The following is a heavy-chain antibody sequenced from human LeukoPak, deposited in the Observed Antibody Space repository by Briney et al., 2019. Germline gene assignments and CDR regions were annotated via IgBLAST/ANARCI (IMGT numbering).Heavy chain of an antibody. CDR3: ARLSLYSSSWLATSWFDP. D-gene: IGHD6-13*01. CDR1: GDSVSSSSYY. V-gene: IGHV4-39*01. CDR2: MYYSGST. Sequence: SETLSLTCTVSGDSVSSSSYYWGRIRQPPGKGLEWIGSMYYSGSTYYNPSLKSRVTISVDTSKNQFSLKLSSVSAADTAVFYCARLSLYSSSWLATSWFDPWGQGTLVTVSS. J-gene: IGHJ5*02.